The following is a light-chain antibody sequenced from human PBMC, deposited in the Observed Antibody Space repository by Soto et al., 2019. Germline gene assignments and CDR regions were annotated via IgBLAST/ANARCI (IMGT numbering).Light chain of an antibody. V-gene: IGKV1-9*01. CDR1: QGISSY. J-gene: IGKJ5*01. CDR2: AAS. CDR3: QQLNSYPH. Sequence: DIPLTQSASFLSASVGDRVTITCRASQGISSYLAWYQQKPGKAPKLLIYAASTLQSGVPSRFSGSGSGTEFNLTISSLQPEDFATYYCQQLNSYPHFGQGTRLEIK.